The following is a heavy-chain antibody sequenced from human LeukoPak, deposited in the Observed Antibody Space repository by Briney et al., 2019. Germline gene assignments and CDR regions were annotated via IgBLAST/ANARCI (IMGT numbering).Heavy chain of an antibody. D-gene: IGHD4-17*01. Sequence: GGSLRLSCAASGFTFSSYAMSWVRQAPGKGLEWVSVIYSGGSTYYADSVKGRFTISRDNSKNTLYLQMNSLRAEDTAVYYCASGVTRYGARAYYFDYWGQGTLVTVSS. J-gene: IGHJ4*02. CDR1: GFTFSSYA. CDR3: ASGVTRYGARAYYFDY. V-gene: IGHV3-53*01. CDR2: IYSGGST.